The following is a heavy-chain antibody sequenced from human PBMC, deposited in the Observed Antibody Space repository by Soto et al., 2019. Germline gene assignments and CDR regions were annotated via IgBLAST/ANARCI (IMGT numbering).Heavy chain of an antibody. D-gene: IGHD3-3*01. CDR1: GFSLTTSGVG. CDR3: AHRVLRTVFGLVTTTAIYFDF. Sequence: QITLNESGPTVVRPTETLTLTCRFSGFSLTTSGVGVGWIRQSPGKAPEWLALIYWDDDKRYSASLKSRLTITKDTSKYPVVLTVSDLDPTETATYYCAHRVLRTVFGLVTTTAIYFDFWGQGTPVAVSS. CDR2: IYWDDDK. V-gene: IGHV2-5*02. J-gene: IGHJ4*02.